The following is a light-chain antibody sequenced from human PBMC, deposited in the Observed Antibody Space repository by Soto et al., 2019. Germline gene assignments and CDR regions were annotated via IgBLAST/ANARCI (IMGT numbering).Light chain of an antibody. V-gene: IGKV3-15*01. CDR1: QSVSSN. Sequence: PGERATLSCRASQSVSSNLAWYKQKPGQPPSLLIYGASARATGIPARFSGSGSGTEFTLTINSLQSEDFAVYYCQHYNNWPFTFGQGTKLEIK. CDR2: GAS. CDR3: QHYNNWPFT. J-gene: IGKJ2*01.